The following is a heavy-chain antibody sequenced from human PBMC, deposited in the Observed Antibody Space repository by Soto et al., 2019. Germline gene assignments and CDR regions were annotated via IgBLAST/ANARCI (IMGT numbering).Heavy chain of an antibody. CDR2: IDSDGSTT. J-gene: IGHJ4*02. CDR3: ESVDESGYYLGPFDY. CDR1: GFTFRRYW. V-gene: IGHV3-74*03. Sequence: EVQVVESGGGLVQPGGSLRLSCAASGFTFRRYWMNWIRQAPGKGRMWVSRIDSDGSTTQYEDSVRGRFTISRDNAKTTFFLQMNSLRAEDTAVYYCESVDESGYYLGPFDYWGQGTLVTVSS. D-gene: IGHD3-22*01.